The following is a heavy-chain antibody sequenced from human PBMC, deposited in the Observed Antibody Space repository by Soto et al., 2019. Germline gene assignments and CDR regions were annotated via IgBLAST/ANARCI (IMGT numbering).Heavy chain of an antibody. CDR1: GGSFRGGASY. V-gene: IGHV4-30-4*01. CDR3: ARGLASGWYEGDYFEC. CDR2: MDNGGGT. J-gene: IGHJ4*02. Sequence: SETLCLTGSVAGGSFRGGASYWTLLRQRPGKGLEWIRYMDNGGGTYYNPSLQSRVIISVDTSKTQLSLKLNSLTAADTAVYYSARGLASGWYEGDYFECWAQGISVTVSS. D-gene: IGHD6-19*01.